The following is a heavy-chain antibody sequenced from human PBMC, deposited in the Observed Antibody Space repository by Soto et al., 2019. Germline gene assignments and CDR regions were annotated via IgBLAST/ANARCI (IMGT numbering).Heavy chain of an antibody. D-gene: IGHD1-1*01. CDR1: GYTFTGDG. CDR3: ARDERSDAFDI. J-gene: IGHJ3*02. V-gene: IGHV1-18*01. Sequence: AAVKVSCKASGYTFTGDGISWVRQAPGQGLEWMGWISAYNGNTNYAQKLQGRVTMTTDTSTSTAYMELRSLRSDDTAVYYCARDERSDAFDIWGQGTMVTVSS. CDR2: ISAYNGNT.